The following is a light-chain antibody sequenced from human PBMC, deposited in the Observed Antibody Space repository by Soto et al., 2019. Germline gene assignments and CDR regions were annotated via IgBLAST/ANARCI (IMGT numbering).Light chain of an antibody. CDR3: QQYDYWPPST. J-gene: IGKJ1*01. CDR1: QSVGSY. V-gene: IGKV3-15*01. CDR2: SAS. Sequence: EIVLTQSPATLSLSPGERATLSCRASQSVGSYLAWCQQNPGQAPRLLIYSASTRATGIPARFSGSGSGTEFTLTISSLQSEDVAVYYCQQYDYWPPSTFGQGTKVDIK.